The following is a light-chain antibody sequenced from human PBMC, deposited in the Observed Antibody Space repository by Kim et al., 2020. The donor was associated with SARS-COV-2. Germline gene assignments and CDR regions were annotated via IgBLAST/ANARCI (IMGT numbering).Light chain of an antibody. CDR2: QDT. V-gene: IGLV3-1*01. J-gene: IGLJ2*01. CDR1: KLGDKY. Sequence: SVSPGQTANITCSGDKLGDKYVSWYQQKPGQSPLVVIYQDTRRPSGIPERFSGSNSGNTATLTISGAQTIDEADYYCQAWDSRTAVFGGGTQLTVL. CDR3: QAWDSRTAV.